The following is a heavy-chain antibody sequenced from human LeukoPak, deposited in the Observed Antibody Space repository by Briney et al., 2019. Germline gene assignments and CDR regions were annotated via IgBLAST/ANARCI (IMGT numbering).Heavy chain of an antibody. D-gene: IGHD1-26*01. J-gene: IGHJ5*02. V-gene: IGHV1-46*01. CDR3: ARDNSVGDVAWWFDP. CDR1: GYTFTGYY. Sequence: ASVKVSCKASGYTFTGYYMHWVRQAPGQGLEWLGLINPSGSSTLYAQKFQSRVTMTRDMSTTTDYMELSSLRSEDTAVYYCARDNSVGDVAWWFDPWGQGTLVTVSS. CDR2: INPSGSST.